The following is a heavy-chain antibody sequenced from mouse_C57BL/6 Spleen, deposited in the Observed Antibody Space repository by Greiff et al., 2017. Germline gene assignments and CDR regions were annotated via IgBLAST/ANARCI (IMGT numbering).Heavy chain of an antibody. D-gene: IGHD3-3*01. CDR3: AIGGDWTNFDY. V-gene: IGHV1-74*01. CDR1: GYTFTSYW. CDR2: LHPSDSDT. Sequence: QVQLQQPGAELVKPGASVKVSCKASGYTFTSYWMHWVKQRPGQGLEWIGRLHPSDSDTNYNQKFKGKATLTVDKSSSTAYMQLSSLTSEDSAVYYCAIGGDWTNFDYWGQGTTLTVSS. J-gene: IGHJ2*01.